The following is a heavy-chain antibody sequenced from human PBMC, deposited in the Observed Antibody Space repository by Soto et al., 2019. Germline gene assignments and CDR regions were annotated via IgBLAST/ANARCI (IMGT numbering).Heavy chain of an antibody. CDR2: ISYDGSNK. J-gene: IGHJ4*02. CDR3: ARDRGYCSSTSCYYFDY. D-gene: IGHD2-2*01. CDR1: GFTFSSYA. Sequence: GGSLRLSCAASGFTFSSYAMHWVRQAPGKGLEWVAVISYDGSNKYYADSVKGRFTISRDNSKNTLYLQMNSLRAEDTAVYYCARDRGYCSSTSCYYFDYWGQGTLVTVSS. V-gene: IGHV3-30-3*01.